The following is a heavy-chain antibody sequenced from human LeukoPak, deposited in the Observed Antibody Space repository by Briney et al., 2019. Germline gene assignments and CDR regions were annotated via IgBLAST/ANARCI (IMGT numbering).Heavy chain of an antibody. CDR3: ARVTNWNSYYYYGMDV. CDR1: GGSISGSSYY. V-gene: IGHV4-39*07. J-gene: IGHJ6*02. CDR2: INHSGST. D-gene: IGHD1-1*01. Sequence: PSQTLSLTCTVSGGSISGSSYYWGWIRQPPGKGLEWIGEINHSGSTNYNPSLKSRVTISVDTSKNQFSLKLSSVTAADTAVYYCARVTNWNSYYYYGMDVWGQGITVTVSS.